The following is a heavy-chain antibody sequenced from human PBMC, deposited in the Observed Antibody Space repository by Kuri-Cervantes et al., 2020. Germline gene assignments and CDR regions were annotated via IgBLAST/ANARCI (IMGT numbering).Heavy chain of an antibody. J-gene: IGHJ6*02. CDR1: GFTFDDYA. D-gene: IGHD5-18*01. CDR2: ISWNSGSI. Sequence: GGSLRLSCAASGFTFDDYAMHWVRQAPGKGLEWDSGISWNSGSIGYADSVKGRFTISRDNAKNSLYLQMNSLRAEDTAVYYCARASGYSYGYQNYYYYGMDVWGQGTTVTVSS. CDR3: ARASGYSYGYQNYYYYGMDV. V-gene: IGHV3-9*01.